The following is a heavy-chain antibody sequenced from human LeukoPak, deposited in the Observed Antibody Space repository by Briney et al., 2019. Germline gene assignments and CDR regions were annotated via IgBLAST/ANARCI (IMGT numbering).Heavy chain of an antibody. J-gene: IGHJ4*02. V-gene: IGHV4-61*02. CDR3: ARDGTFGGVILY. CDR1: GGSVRRGNDY. CDR2: IYTSGTT. Sequence: PSETLSLTCIVSGGSVRRGNDYWTWIRQPAGSGLEWIGRIYTSGTTDYNPSLRTRVTISVDASRNQFSLNLSSVTAADTAVYYCARDGTFGGVILYWGQGNLVTVSS. D-gene: IGHD3-16*02.